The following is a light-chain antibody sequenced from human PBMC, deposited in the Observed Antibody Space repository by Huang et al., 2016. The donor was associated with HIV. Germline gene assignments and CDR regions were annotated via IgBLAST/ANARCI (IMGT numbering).Light chain of an antibody. V-gene: IGKV4-1*01. Sequence: DIVMTQSPDSLTVSLGERATINCRSSQSLFFSSNKRSYLAWYQKKPGQPPKLVISWASARESGVPDRFSGSGSETHFTLTINSLQAEDVAVYYCQQYYHNPLTFGGGTKVDIK. CDR3: QQYYHNPLT. CDR2: WAS. J-gene: IGKJ4*01. CDR1: QSLFFSSNKRSY.